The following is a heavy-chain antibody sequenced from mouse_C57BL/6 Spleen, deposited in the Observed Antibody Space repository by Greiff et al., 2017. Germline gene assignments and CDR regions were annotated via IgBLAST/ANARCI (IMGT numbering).Heavy chain of an antibody. J-gene: IGHJ3*01. CDR2: IRNKANNHAT. V-gene: IGHV6-6*01. CDR3: TRLYGNYSWFAY. Sequence: EVQRVESGGGLVQPGGSMKLSCAASGFTFSDAWMDWVRQSPEKGLEWVAEIRNKANNHATYYAESVKGRFTISRDDSKSSVYLQMNSLRAEDTGIYYCTRLYGNYSWFAYWGQGTLVTVSA. CDR1: GFTFSDAW. D-gene: IGHD2-1*01.